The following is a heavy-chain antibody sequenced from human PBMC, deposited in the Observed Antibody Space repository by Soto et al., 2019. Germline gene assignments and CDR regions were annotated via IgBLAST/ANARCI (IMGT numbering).Heavy chain of an antibody. D-gene: IGHD6-13*01. V-gene: IGHV3-33*01. J-gene: IGHJ5*02. Sequence: QVQLVESGGGVVQPGRSLRLSCAASGFTFSSYGMHWVRQAPGKGLEWVAVIWYDGSNKYYADSVKGRFTISRDNSKNTLYLQMNSLGVEDTAVYYCARDRGVSQQDRWFDPWGQGTLVTVSS. CDR1: GFTFSSYG. CDR3: ARDRGVSQQDRWFDP. CDR2: IWYDGSNK.